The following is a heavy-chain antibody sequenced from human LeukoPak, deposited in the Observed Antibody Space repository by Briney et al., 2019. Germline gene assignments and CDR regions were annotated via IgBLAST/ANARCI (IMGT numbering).Heavy chain of an antibody. D-gene: IGHD3-10*01. V-gene: IGHV3-48*01. J-gene: IGHJ4*02. CDR3: ARENAYGSGSYNLDY. CDR2: ISSSSSTI. Sequence: GGSLRLSCAASGFTFSSYSMNWVRQAPGKGLEWVSYISSSSSTIYYADSVKGRFTISRDNAKNSLYLQMNSLRAEDTAVYYCARENAYGSGSYNLDYWGQGTLVTVSS. CDR1: GFTFSSYS.